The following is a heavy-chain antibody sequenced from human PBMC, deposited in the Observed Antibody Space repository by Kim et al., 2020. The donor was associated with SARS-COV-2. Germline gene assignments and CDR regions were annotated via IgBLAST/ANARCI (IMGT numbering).Heavy chain of an antibody. Sequence: GGSLRLSCAASGFTVSSNYMSWVRQAPGKGLEWVSVIYSGGSTYYADSVKGRFTISRDNSKNTLYLQMNSLRAEDTAVYYCASDSGSHAFDIWGQGTMVTVSS. V-gene: IGHV3-53*01. D-gene: IGHD5-12*01. CDR2: IYSGGST. CDR1: GFTVSSNY. J-gene: IGHJ3*02. CDR3: ASDSGSHAFDI.